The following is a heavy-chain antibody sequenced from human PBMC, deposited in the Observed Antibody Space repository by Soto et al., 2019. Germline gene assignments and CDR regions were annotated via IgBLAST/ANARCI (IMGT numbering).Heavy chain of an antibody. CDR2: INAGNGNT. D-gene: IGHD6-6*01. CDR3: ARGPDSSSLVAFDI. V-gene: IGHV1-3*01. J-gene: IGHJ3*02. Sequence: VRQAPGQRLEWMGWINAGNGNTKYSQKFQGRVTITRDTSASTAYMELSSLRSEDTAVYYCARGPDSSSLVAFDIWGQGTMVTVS.